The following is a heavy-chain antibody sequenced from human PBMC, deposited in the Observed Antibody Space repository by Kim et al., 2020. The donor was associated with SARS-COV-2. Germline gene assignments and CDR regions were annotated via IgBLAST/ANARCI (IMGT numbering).Heavy chain of an antibody. D-gene: IGHD3-16*01. CDR1: GFNFNEHF. CDR3: VRGFRGFDF. Sequence: GGSLRLSCAASGFNFNEHFMDWVRQGPGKGLEWVGRSRKKSQSFTAEYAASVRGRFTISRDESQNSLYPQMNSLKTEDTAVYYCVRGFRGFDFWCQGTL. J-gene: IGHJ4*02. V-gene: IGHV3-72*01. CDR2: SRKKSQSFTA.